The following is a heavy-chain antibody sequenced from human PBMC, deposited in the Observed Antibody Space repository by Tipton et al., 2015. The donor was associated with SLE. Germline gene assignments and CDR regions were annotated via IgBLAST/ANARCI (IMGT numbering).Heavy chain of an antibody. V-gene: IGHV1-18*01. CDR2: ISAYNGNT. J-gene: IGHJ4*02. Sequence: QSGAEVKKPGASVKVSCKASGYTFTSYGISWVRQAPGQGLEWMGWISAYNGNTNYAPKLQGRVTMTTDTSTTPAYMELRILRSGDAAVYYCAKVALSGYSYGLYYFDYWGQGTLVTVSS. CDR3: AKVALSGYSYGLYYFDY. D-gene: IGHD5-18*01. CDR1: GYTFTSYG.